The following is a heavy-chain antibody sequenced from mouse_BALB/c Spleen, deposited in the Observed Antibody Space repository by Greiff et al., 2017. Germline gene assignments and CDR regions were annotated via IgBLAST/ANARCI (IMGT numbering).Heavy chain of an antibody. V-gene: IGHV14-3*02. CDR1: GFNIKDTY. J-gene: IGHJ4*01. Sequence: VHVKQSGAELVKPGASVKLSCTASGFNIKDTYMHWVKQRPEQGLEWIGRIDPANGNTKYDPKFQGKATITADTSSNTAYLQLSSLTSEDTAVYYCARGGITTVMNYAMDYWGQGTSVTVSS. D-gene: IGHD1-1*01. CDR2: IDPANGNT. CDR3: ARGGITTVMNYAMDY.